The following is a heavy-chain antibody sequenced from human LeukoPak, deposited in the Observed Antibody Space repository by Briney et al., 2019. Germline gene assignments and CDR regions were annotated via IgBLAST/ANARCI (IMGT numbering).Heavy chain of an antibody. CDR1: GYTFTSYG. J-gene: IGHJ4*02. V-gene: IGHV1-18*01. CDR3: ARGQVRGEQQLVPPWDY. CDR2: ISAYNGNT. D-gene: IGHD6-13*01. Sequence: ASMKVSCKASGYTFTSYGISWARQAPGQGLEWMGWISAYNGNTNYAQKLQGRATMTTDTSTSTAYMELRSLRAEDTAVYYCARGQVRGEQQLVPPWDYWGQGTLVTVSS.